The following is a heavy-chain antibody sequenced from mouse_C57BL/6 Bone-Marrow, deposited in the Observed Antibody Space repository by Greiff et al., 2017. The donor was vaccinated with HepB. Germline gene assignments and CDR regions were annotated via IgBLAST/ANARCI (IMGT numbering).Heavy chain of an antibody. Sequence: QVQLQQPGPELVKPGASVKISCKASGYAFSSSWMNWVKQRPGKGLEWIGRIYPGDGDTNYNGKFKGKATLTADTSSSTAYMQLSSLTSEDSAVYFCARPLITTDAMDYWGQGTSVTVSS. J-gene: IGHJ4*01. V-gene: IGHV1-82*01. CDR3: ARPLITTDAMDY. CDR1: GYAFSSSW. CDR2: IYPGDGDT. D-gene: IGHD1-1*01.